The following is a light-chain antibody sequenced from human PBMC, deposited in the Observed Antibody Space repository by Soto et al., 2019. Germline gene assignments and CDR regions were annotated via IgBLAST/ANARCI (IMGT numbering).Light chain of an antibody. CDR3: QVWDISSDQYL. V-gene: IGLV3-21*02. CDR2: DDS. J-gene: IGLJ1*01. Sequence: ELTQPPSVSVAPGQTARITCGGNNIASKSVHWYQQRPGQAPVLVLYDDSNRPSGIPARFSGSNSGSTATLTISSVEAGDEADYFCQVWDISSDQYLFGAGTKVTVL. CDR1: NIASKS.